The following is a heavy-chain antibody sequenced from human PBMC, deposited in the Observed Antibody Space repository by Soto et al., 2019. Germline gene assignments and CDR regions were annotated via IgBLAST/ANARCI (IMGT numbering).Heavy chain of an antibody. D-gene: IGHD6-19*01. V-gene: IGHV3-53*01. CDR1: GFTVSSNY. Sequence: GGSLRLSCAASGFTVSSNYMSWVRQAPGKGLEWVSVIYSGGSTYYADSVKGRFTISRDNSKNTLYLQMNSLRAEDTAVYYCARDSPSRSGWYFYGMDVWGQGTTVTVSS. J-gene: IGHJ6*02. CDR2: IYSGGST. CDR3: ARDSPSRSGWYFYGMDV.